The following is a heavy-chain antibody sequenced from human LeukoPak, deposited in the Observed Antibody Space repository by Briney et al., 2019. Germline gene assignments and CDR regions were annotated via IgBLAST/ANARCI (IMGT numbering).Heavy chain of an antibody. CDR3: ARAKYSSSSRYYYYYGMDV. D-gene: IGHD6-6*01. CDR1: GGSISSYY. J-gene: IGHJ6*02. Sequence: SETLSPTCTVSGGSISSYYWSWIRQPPGKGLEWIGYIYYSGSTNYNPSLKSRVTISVDASKNQFSLKLSSVTAADTAVYYCARAKYSSSSRYYYYYGMDVWGQGTTVTVSS. CDR2: IYYSGST. V-gene: IGHV4-59*01.